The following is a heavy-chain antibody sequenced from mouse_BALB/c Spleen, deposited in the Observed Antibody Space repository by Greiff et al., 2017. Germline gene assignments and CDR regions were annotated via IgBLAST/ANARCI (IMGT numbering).Heavy chain of an antibody. CDR3: ARGEGSSYEGWFAY. CDR1: GYTFTDYY. CDR2: IYPGSGNT. Sequence: QVQLQQSGAELARPGASVKLSCKASGYTFTDYYINWVKQRTGQGLEWIGEIYPGSGNTYYNEKFKGKATLTADKSSSTAYMQLSSLTSEDSAVYFCARGEGSSYEGWFAYWGQGTLVTVSA. J-gene: IGHJ3*01. V-gene: IGHV1-77*01. D-gene: IGHD1-1*01.